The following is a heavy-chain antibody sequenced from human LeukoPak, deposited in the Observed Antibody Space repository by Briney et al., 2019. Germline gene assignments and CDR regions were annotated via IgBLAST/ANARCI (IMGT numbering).Heavy chain of an antibody. Sequence: GASVKVSCKASGYTFTGYYMHWVRQAPGQGLEWMGWINPNSGGTNYAQKFQGWVTMTRDTSISTAYMALSRLRSDDTAVYYCARDDYGDYSYYYGMDVWGQGTTVTVSS. CDR1: GYTFTGYY. CDR3: ARDDYGDYSYYYGMDV. V-gene: IGHV1-2*04. D-gene: IGHD4-17*01. CDR2: INPNSGGT. J-gene: IGHJ6*02.